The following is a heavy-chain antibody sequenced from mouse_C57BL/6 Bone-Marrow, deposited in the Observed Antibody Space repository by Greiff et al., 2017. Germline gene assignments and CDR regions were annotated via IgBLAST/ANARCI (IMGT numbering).Heavy chain of an antibody. CDR3: ARSGWDWYFDV. Sequence: QVQLKQPGAELVRPGSSVKLSCKASGYTFTSYWMDWVKQRPGQGLEWIGNIYPSDSETHYNQKFKDKATLTVDKSSSTAYMQLSSLTSEASAVYYCARSGWDWYFDVWGTGTTVTVSS. V-gene: IGHV1-61*01. CDR1: GYTFTSYW. D-gene: IGHD1-1*02. J-gene: IGHJ1*03. CDR2: IYPSDSET.